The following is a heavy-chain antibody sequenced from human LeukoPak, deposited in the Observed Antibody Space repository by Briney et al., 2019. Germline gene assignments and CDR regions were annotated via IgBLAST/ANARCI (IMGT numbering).Heavy chain of an antibody. D-gene: IGHD1-26*01. V-gene: IGHV4-4*09. CDR2: IYTSGST. CDR1: GGSISSYY. Sequence: PSETMSLTCTVYGGSISSYYWSWIRQPPGKGLEWIGYIYTSGSTNYNPSLKSRVTISVDTSKNQFSLKLSSVTAADTAVYYCARGGSYYDFDYWGQGTLVTVSS. CDR3: ARGGSYYDFDY. J-gene: IGHJ4*02.